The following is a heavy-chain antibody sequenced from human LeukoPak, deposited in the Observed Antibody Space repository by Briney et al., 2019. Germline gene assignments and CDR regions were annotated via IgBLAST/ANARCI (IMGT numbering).Heavy chain of an antibody. CDR3: AKTTPIFFPNSGFDY. V-gene: IGHV3-30-3*01. Sequence: PGRSLRLSCAASGFTFSSYAMHWVRQAPGKGLEWVAVISYDGSNKYYADSVKGRFTISRDNSKNTLYLQMNSLRVEDTAVYYLAKTTPIFFPNSGFDYWGQGTLVTVSS. CDR2: ISYDGSNK. D-gene: IGHD3-9*01. J-gene: IGHJ4*02. CDR1: GFTFSSYA.